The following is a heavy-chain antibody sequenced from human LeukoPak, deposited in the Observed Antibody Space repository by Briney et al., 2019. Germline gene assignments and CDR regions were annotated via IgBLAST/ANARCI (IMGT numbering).Heavy chain of an antibody. Sequence: PGESLRLSCAASGFTFSRPDMHWVRQAEGQGLEWVSAIAASGRTYYPDSVKGRFTISRENAKNYLHLQMNSLRAGDTAVYYCAREETGGGYRYLDVGGRGTLVTVS. CDR1: GFTFSRPD. V-gene: IGHV3-13*04. CDR2: IAASGRT. D-gene: IGHD2-15*01. CDR3: AREETGGGYRYLDV. J-gene: IGHJ2*01.